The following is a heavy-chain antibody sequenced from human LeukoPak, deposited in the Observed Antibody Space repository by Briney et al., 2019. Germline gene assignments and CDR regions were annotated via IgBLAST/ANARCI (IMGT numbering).Heavy chain of an antibody. J-gene: IGHJ4*02. CDR2: ISYDGSNK. CDR3: ARGNNITIWYFDD. D-gene: IGHD3-3*01. Sequence: GRSLRLSCAASGFTFSSYGMHWVRQAPGKGLEWVAVISYDGSNKYYADSVKGRFTISRDNSRNTLYLQMNSLRAEDTAVYYCARGNNITIWYFDDWGQGTLVTVSS. V-gene: IGHV3-30*03. CDR1: GFTFSSYG.